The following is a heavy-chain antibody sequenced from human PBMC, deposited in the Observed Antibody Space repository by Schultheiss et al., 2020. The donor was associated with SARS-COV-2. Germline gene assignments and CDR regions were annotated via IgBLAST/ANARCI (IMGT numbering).Heavy chain of an antibody. J-gene: IGHJ5*02. CDR1: GSSISSDYY. CDR3: ARGLGYCSSTSCYNWFDP. V-gene: IGHV4-38-2*01. Sequence: SQTLSLTCAVSGSSISSDYYWGWIRQPPGKGLEWVGSICHSGSTHCNPSLKSRVTTSLDTSKNQFSLKLSSVTAADTAVYYCARGLGYCSSTSCYNWFDPWGQGTRVTVSS. CDR2: ICHSGST. D-gene: IGHD2-2*02.